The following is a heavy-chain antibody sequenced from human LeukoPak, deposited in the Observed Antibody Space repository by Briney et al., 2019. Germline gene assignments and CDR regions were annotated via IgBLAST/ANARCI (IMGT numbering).Heavy chain of an antibody. CDR1: GYSFTSYW. V-gene: IGHV5-51*01. D-gene: IGHD2-15*01. J-gene: IGHJ3*02. Sequence: GESLKISCKGSGYSFTSYWIGWVRQMPGKGLEWMGIIYPGDSDTRYSPSFQGQVTISADKSISTAYLQWSSLKASDTAMYYCARRGFCSGGNCYPHAFDIWGQGTMVTVSS. CDR2: IYPGDSDT. CDR3: ARRGFCSGGNCYPHAFDI.